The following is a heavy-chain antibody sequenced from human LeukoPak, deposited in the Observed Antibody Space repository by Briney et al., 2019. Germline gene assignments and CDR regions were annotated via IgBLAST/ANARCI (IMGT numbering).Heavy chain of an antibody. J-gene: IGHJ6*02. Sequence: GASVTASCKASGYTFTSYYMHWVRQAPGQGLEWMGIINPSGGSTSYAQKFQGRVTMTRDTSTSTVYMELSSLRSEDTAVYYCARGSHCSSTSCYYYYYYGMDVWGQGTTVTVSS. CDR3: ARGSHCSSTSCYYYYYYGMDV. V-gene: IGHV1-46*01. CDR2: INPSGGST. CDR1: GYTFTSYY. D-gene: IGHD2-2*01.